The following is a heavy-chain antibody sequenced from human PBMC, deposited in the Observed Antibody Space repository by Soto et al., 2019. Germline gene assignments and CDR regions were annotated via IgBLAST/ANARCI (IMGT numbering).Heavy chain of an antibody. CDR1: GFSLSTSGMC. J-gene: IGHJ4*02. CDR2: IDRDDDK. D-gene: IGHD6-19*01. Sequence: GPTLVNPTQTLTLTCTFSGFSLSTSGMCVSWIRQPPGKALEWLARIDRDDDKYYSTSLKTRLTISKDTSKNQVVLTMTNMDPVDTATYYCARIRDNSGWYHYFAYWGQGTLVTVS. V-gene: IGHV2-70*11. CDR3: ARIRDNSGWYHYFAY.